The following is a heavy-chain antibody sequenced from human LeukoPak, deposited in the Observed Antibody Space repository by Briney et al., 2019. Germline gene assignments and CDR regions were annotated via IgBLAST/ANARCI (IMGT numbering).Heavy chain of an antibody. CDR2: IWYDGTKK. CDR1: GFTFSSYG. Sequence: PGGSLRLSCAASGFTFSSYGIHWVRQAPGKGLEWVAIIWYDGTKKYYADSVRGRFTISRDNSKNTLYLQMTSLRAEDTAVYYCARDLHSSGWHVGSAGYWGQGTLVTVSS. D-gene: IGHD6-19*01. CDR3: ARDLHSSGWHVGSAGY. V-gene: IGHV3-33*01. J-gene: IGHJ4*02.